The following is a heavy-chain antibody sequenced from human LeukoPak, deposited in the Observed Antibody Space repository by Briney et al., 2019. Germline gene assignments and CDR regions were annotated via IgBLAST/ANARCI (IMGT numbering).Heavy chain of an antibody. CDR3: ARDARYCSGGSCCDY. CDR1: GFTFSSSW. D-gene: IGHD2-15*01. CDR2: INSDESIT. J-gene: IGHJ4*02. V-gene: IGHV3-74*01. Sequence: GGSLRLSCADSGFTFSSSWMYWVRQAPGKGLVWVSRINSDESITTYADSVKGRFTISRDNAKNTLYLQMNSLRAEDTAVYYCARDARYCSGGSCCDYWGQGTLVTVSS.